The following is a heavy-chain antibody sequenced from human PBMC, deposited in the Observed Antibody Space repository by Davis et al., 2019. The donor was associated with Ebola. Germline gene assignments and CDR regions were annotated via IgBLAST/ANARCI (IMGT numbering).Heavy chain of an antibody. CDR1: GYTFTDYY. V-gene: IGHV1-2*02. D-gene: IGHD4-17*01. CDR2: INPNSGGT. Sequence: ASVKVSCKASGYTFTDYYLHWVRQAPGQGLEWMGWINPNSGGTNYAQKFQGRVTMTRDTSISTAYMELSALRSDDTAVYYCARDPPHTVPTGHFDLWGRGILVTVSS. J-gene: IGHJ2*01. CDR3: ARDPPHTVPTGHFDL.